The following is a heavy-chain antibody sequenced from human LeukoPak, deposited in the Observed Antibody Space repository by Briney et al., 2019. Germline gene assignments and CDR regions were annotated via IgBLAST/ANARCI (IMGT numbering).Heavy chain of an antibody. CDR2: IYYSGST. CDR3: ARGGIAVAGTSRAFDI. CDR1: GGSISSYY. Sequence: SETLSLTCTVSGGSISSYYWSWIRQPPGKGLEWIGYIYYSGSTNYNPSLKSRVTISVDTSKNQFSLKLSSVTAADTAVYYCARGGIAVAGTSRAFDIWGQGTMVTVSS. V-gene: IGHV4-59*01. D-gene: IGHD6-19*01. J-gene: IGHJ3*02.